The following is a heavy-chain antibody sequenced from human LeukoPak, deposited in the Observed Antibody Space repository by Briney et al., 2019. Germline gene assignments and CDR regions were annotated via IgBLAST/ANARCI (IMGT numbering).Heavy chain of an antibody. V-gene: IGHV4-61*08. CDR3: ARVASTGLFDC. J-gene: IGHJ4*02. CDR2: IYYSGST. CDR1: GGSISSGGYY. D-gene: IGHD6-13*01. Sequence: SQTLPLTCTVSGGSISSGGYYWSWIRQHPGKGLEWIGYIYYSGSTNYNPSLKSRVTMSVDTAKNQFSLNLSSVTAADTAMYYCARVASTGLFDCWGQGTLVTVSS.